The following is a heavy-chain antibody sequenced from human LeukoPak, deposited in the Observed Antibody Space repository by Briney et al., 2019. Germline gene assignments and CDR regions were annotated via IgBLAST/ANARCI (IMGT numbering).Heavy chain of an antibody. Sequence: GSLRLSCAASGFTFSSYAMSWIRQPPGKGLEWIGEINHSGSTNYNPSLKSRVTISVDTSKNQFSLKLSSVTAADTAVYYCARGRDVVVPAAIGPYYYYMDVWGKGTTVTVSS. D-gene: IGHD2-2*01. CDR3: ARGRDVVVPAAIGPYYYYMDV. J-gene: IGHJ6*03. V-gene: IGHV4-34*01. CDR1: GFTFSSYA. CDR2: INHSGST.